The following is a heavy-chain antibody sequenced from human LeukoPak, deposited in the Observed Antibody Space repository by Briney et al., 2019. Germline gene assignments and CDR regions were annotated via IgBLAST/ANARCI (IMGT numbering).Heavy chain of an antibody. Sequence: GGSLRLSCVASGFTFSSYAMHWVRQAPGKGLEWVAVIWYDGSNKYYAESVKGRFTISRDNSKNTVYLQMNSLRAEDTTVYYCARDQRDIVAAIGGPGYWGQGTLVTVSS. D-gene: IGHD5-12*01. CDR3: ARDQRDIVAAIGGPGY. CDR2: IWYDGSNK. V-gene: IGHV3-33*01. CDR1: GFTFSSYA. J-gene: IGHJ4*02.